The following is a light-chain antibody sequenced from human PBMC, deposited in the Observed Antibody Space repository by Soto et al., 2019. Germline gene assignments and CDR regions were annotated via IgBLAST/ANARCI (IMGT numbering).Light chain of an antibody. Sequence: DIQMTQSPSTLPAFVGDRVTITCRASQTIGNWLAWYQQKPGKVPKLLIYNVSSLESGVPSRFSGSGSGTEFTLTIRSLQPDDFATYYCQQCYLSWTFGQGTKVEIK. CDR2: NVS. J-gene: IGKJ1*01. CDR1: QTIGNW. CDR3: QQCYLSWT. V-gene: IGKV1-5*03.